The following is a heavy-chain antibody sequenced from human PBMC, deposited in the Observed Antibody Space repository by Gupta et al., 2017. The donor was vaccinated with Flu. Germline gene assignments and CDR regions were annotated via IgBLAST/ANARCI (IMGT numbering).Heavy chain of an antibody. J-gene: IGHJ4*02. Sequence: KGLEWVSGVSWNRGSMAYADSVKGRFTISRDNAKNSLFLQMNSLRPEDTALYYCAKDNSWHRYVVIPAAFDYWGQGTLATVSS. D-gene: IGHD2-2*01. CDR3: AKDNSWHRYVVIPAAFDY. CDR2: VSWNRGSM. V-gene: IGHV3-9*01.